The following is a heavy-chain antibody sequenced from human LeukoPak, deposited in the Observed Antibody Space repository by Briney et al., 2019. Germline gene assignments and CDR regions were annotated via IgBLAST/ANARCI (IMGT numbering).Heavy chain of an antibody. CDR2: IYYSGST. J-gene: IGHJ3*02. V-gene: IGHV4-59*12. CDR1: GGSISTYY. CDR3: ARGRYCSADICSGGDAFDI. D-gene: IGHD2-15*01. Sequence: PSETLSLTCTVSGGSISTYYWSWIRQPPGKGLEWIGYIYYSGSTNYNPSLKSRVTMSVDTSKNQFSLKLSSVTAADTAVYHCARGRYCSADICSGGDAFDIWGQGTMVSVSS.